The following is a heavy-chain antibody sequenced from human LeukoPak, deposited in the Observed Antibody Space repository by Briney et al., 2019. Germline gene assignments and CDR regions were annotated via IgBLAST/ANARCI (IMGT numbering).Heavy chain of an antibody. V-gene: IGHV3-7*01. CDR2: IKQDGSES. CDR1: GFTFSIYW. CDR3: ASGVYFDY. Sequence: GGSLRLSCAASGFTFSIYWMTWVRQAPGKGLEWVANIKQDGSESYCVDSVKGRFTISRDNAKNSLYLQMNSLRAEDTAVYYCASGVYFDYWGQGTLVTVSS. J-gene: IGHJ4*02.